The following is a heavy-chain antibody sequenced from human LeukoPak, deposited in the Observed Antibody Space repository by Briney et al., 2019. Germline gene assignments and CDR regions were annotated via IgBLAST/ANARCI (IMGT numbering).Heavy chain of an antibody. CDR2: IYYSGST. D-gene: IGHD3-22*01. V-gene: IGHV4-61*08. CDR1: GGSISSGDYY. CDR3: ARDAFNAENYYDSSGSFDY. J-gene: IGHJ4*02. Sequence: SETLSLTCTVSGGSISSGDYYWSWFRQPPGKGLEWIGYIYYSGSTYYNPSLKSRVTMSVDTSENQFSLKLSSVTAADTAVYYCARDAFNAENYYDSSGSFDYWGQGTLVTVSS.